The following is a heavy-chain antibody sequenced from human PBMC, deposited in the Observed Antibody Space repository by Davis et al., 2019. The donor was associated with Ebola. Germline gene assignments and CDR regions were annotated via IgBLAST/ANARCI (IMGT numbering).Heavy chain of an antibody. CDR3: ARVSLYSSSSGFDY. CDR1: GYTFTSYW. V-gene: IGHV5-51*01. J-gene: IGHJ4*02. D-gene: IGHD6-6*01. Sequence: PGGSLRLSCTGSGYTFTSYWIAWVRQRPGKGLEWMGTIYPADSDTRYSPSFQGQVTISADKSISTAYLQWSSLKASDTAMYYCARVSLYSSSSGFDYWGQGTLVTVSS. CDR2: IYPADSDT.